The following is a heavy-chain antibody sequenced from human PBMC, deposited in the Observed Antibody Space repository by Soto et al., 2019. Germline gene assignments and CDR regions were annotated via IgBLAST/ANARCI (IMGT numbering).Heavy chain of an antibody. CDR3: ARGTDYDSGGPVQH. CDR1: GGSISGGASH. CDR2: TYYSGST. D-gene: IGHD3-22*01. Sequence: QLQLQESGPGLVKPSQTLSLTCSVSGGSISGGASHWSLIRQHPGKGLEWIGYTYYSGSTYYPPSLTGRVFISLDTSRNLFSLKLTSVTAADTAVYFCARGTDYDSGGPVQHWGQGTLVTVSS. V-gene: IGHV4-31*03. J-gene: IGHJ1*01.